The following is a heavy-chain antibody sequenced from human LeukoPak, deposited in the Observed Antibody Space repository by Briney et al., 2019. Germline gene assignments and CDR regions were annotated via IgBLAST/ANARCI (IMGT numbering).Heavy chain of an antibody. D-gene: IGHD4-17*01. J-gene: IGHJ4*02. CDR2: ISGSGGST. V-gene: IGHV3-23*01. CDR3: AKDPTNDYGDYYFDY. CDR1: GFTFSGYA. Sequence: GGSLRLSCAASGFTFSGYAMSWVRQAPGKGLEWVSAISGSGGSTYYADSVKGRFTISRDNSKNTLYLQMNSLRAEDTAVYYCAKDPTNDYGDYYFDYWGQGTLVTVSS.